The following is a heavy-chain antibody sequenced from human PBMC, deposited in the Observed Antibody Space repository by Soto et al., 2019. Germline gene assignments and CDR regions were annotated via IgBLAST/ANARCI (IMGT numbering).Heavy chain of an antibody. V-gene: IGHV3-23*01. CDR1: GLAFSIFA. D-gene: IGHD7-27*01. CDR3: AKEVSLGSTVVLGY. CDR2: ISCSVGST. J-gene: IGHJ4*02. Sequence: PGGSLRLSCAASGLAFSIFAMSWVRQSPGKGLEWVSTISCSVGSTYYADAVKGRFTISRDNSMGTLYLQMKSLRVEDTAIYYCAKEVSLGSTVVLGYWGQGILVTVAS.